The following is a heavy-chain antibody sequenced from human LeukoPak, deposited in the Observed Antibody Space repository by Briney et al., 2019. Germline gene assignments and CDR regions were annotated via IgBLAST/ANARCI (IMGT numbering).Heavy chain of an antibody. Sequence: GASVKVSCTASGGTFSSYAISWVRQAPGQGLEWMGGIIPIFGTANYAQKFQGRVTITADESTSTAYMELSSLRSEDTAVYYCARDVYYDSSWFDPWGQGTLVTVSS. V-gene: IGHV1-69*13. J-gene: IGHJ5*02. CDR3: ARDVYYDSSWFDP. CDR1: GGTFSSYA. CDR2: IIPIFGTA. D-gene: IGHD3-3*01.